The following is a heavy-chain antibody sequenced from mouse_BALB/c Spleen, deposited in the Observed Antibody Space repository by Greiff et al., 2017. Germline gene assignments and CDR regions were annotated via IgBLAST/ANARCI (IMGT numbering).Heavy chain of an antibody. CDR1: GFDFSRYW. CDR2: INPDSSTI. V-gene: IGHV4-1*02. CDR3: ARPYGNYEAY. J-gene: IGHJ3*01. D-gene: IGHD2-10*02. Sequence: DVQLVESGGGLVQPGGSLKLSCAASGFDFSRYWMSWVRQAPGKGLEWIGEINPDSSTINYTPSLKDKFIISRDNAKNTLYLQMSKVRSEDTALYYCARPYGNYEAYWGQGTLVTVSA.